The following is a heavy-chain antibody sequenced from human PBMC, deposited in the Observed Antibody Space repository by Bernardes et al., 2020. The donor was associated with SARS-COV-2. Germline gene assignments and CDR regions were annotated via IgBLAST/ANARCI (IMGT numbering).Heavy chain of an antibody. CDR1: GFTFSDHI. J-gene: IGHJ4*02. V-gene: IGHV3-72*01. CDR3: TKDWWGTGDH. CDR2: IRSKTYSYST. Sequence: LRLSCAASGFTFSDHIMDWFRQAPGKGLEWVGRIRSKTYSYSTDYAASVRGRFTISRDDSKSSLYLQMNSLKAEDTAVYYCTKDWWGTGDHWGQGTLVTVSS. D-gene: IGHD2-15*01.